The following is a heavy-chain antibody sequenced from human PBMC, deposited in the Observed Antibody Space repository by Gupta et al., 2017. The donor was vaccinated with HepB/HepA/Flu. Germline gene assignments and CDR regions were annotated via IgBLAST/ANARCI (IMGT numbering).Heavy chain of an antibody. CDR2: ISGDGGST. Sequence: EVQLVESGGGVVQPGGSLRLSCAASGFTFDDYAMPWVRQAPGKGLEWVSLISGDGGSTYYADSVKGRFTISRDNSKNSLYLQMNSLRTEDTALYYCAKDLVNWRYYYYYGMDVWGQGTTVTVSS. CDR1: GFTFDDYA. V-gene: IGHV3-43*02. D-gene: IGHD1-1*01. CDR3: AKDLVNWRYYYYYGMDV. J-gene: IGHJ6*02.